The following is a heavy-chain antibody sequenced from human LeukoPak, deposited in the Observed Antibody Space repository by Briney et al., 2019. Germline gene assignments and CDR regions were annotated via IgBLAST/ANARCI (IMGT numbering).Heavy chain of an antibody. CDR3: ARDPRGVVVAATPYYCYYYYMDV. CDR2: INPNSGGT. V-gene: IGHV1-2*06. CDR1: GYTFTGYC. J-gene: IGHJ6*03. Sequence: ASVKVSCKASGYTFTGYCMHWVRQAPGQGREWMGRINPNSGGTNYAQTFQGRVTMTRDTSISTAYMELSRLIYDDTAVYYCARDPRGVVVAATPYYCYYYYMDVWGKGTTVTVSS. D-gene: IGHD2-15*01.